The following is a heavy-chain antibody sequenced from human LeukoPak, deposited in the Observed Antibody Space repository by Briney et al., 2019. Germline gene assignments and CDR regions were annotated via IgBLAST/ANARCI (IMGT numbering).Heavy chain of an antibody. CDR3: ARDAPGQPEDY. D-gene: IGHD3-10*01. CDR1: GFTFSSYE. Sequence: PGGSLRLSCAASGFTFSSYEMNWVRQAPGKGLEWVSYISSSGSTIYYADSVKGRFTISRDNAKNSLYLQMNSLRAEDTAVYYCARDAPGQPEDYWGQGTLVTVSS. V-gene: IGHV3-48*03. CDR2: ISSSGSTI. J-gene: IGHJ4*02.